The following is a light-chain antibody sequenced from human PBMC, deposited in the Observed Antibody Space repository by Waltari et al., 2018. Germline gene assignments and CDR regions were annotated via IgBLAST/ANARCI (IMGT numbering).Light chain of an antibody. CDR2: EIN. CDR1: SSDVGGYNF. V-gene: IGLV2-8*01. CDR3: SSYAVNNHLI. J-gene: IGLJ2*01. Sequence: QSALTQPPSASGSPGQSVTISCTGTSSDVGGYNFVSWYQQHPGEAPKVMIYEINKRPSGFPDRFSGSKSGNTASLTVSGLQAEDEAEYFCSSYAVNNHLIFGGGTKLTVL.